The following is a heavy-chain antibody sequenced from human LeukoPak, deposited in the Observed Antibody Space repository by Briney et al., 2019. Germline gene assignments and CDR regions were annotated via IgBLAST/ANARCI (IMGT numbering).Heavy chain of an antibody. J-gene: IGHJ4*02. D-gene: IGHD2-21*01. Sequence: GGSLRLSCAASGFTFSSYEMNWVHQAPGKGLEWVSYISSSGSSIYYADSVKGRFTISRDNAKNSLYLQMNSLRAEDTAVYYCARERLTCGGDCYDCWGQGALVTVSS. CDR2: ISSSGSSI. CDR1: GFTFSSYE. V-gene: IGHV3-48*03. CDR3: ARERLTCGGDCYDC.